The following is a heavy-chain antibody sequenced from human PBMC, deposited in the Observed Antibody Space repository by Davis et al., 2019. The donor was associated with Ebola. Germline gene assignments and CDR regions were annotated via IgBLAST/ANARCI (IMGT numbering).Heavy chain of an antibody. D-gene: IGHD3-9*01. CDR3: ARDFLPDILTGYYPNGMDV. V-gene: IGHV1-46*01. Sequence: AASVKVSCKASGYAFTNYLVHWVRQAPGQGLEWMGLIHPRDGNTIYAQTFQGRLTMTRDTATDTVDMELSSLTSDDTAVYYCARDFLPDILTGYYPNGMDVWGKGTTVTVSS. CDR2: IHPRDGNT. J-gene: IGHJ6*04. CDR1: GYAFTNYL.